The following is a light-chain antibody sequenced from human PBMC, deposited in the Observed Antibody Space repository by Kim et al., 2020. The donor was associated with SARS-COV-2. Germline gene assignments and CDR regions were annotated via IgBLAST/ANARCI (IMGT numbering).Light chain of an antibody. Sequence: TLSVSPGERATLSCRASQSVSSNLAWYQQKPGQAPRLLIYGASTRATGIPARFSGSGSGTEFTLTISSLQSEDFAVYYCQQYNNYTFGQGTKLEI. CDR3: QQYNNYT. CDR2: GAS. J-gene: IGKJ2*01. V-gene: IGKV3-15*01. CDR1: QSVSSN.